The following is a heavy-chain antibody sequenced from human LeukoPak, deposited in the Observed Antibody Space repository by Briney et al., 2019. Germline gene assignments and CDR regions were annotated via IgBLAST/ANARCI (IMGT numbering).Heavy chain of an antibody. CDR3: ALTWDCSSTSCYASFDY. CDR1: GFTFRKYG. D-gene: IGHD2-2*01. V-gene: IGHV3-30*02. J-gene: IGHJ4*02. CDR2: IWYDGSNQ. Sequence: GGSLRLSCTASGFTFRKYGMHWVRQAPGKGLEWVGVIWYDGSNQIYADSVKGRFTISRDNSKNTLYLQMNSLRAEDTAVYYCALTWDCSSTSCYASFDYWGQGTLVTVSP.